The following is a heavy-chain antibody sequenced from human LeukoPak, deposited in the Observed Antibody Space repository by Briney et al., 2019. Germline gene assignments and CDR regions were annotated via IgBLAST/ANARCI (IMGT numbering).Heavy chain of an antibody. V-gene: IGHV3-30*04. CDR1: GFTFTGPS. D-gene: IGHD4-17*01. CDR3: AKDQSYGDYTDY. J-gene: IGHJ4*02. Sequence: GRSLRLSCVASGFTFTGPSMHWVRQAPGKGLEWVAVVGNDEKTIFYADSVKGRFTISRDNSKNTLYLQMNSLRAEDTAVYYCAKDQSYGDYTDYWGQGTLVTVSS. CDR2: VGNDEKTI.